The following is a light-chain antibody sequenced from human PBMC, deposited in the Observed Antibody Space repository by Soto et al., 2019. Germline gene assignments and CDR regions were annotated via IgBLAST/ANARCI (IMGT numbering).Light chain of an antibody. CDR3: QQYNNWPRT. CDR1: QSVSSN. CDR2: GAS. Sequence: EIVMTQSPATLSVSPGERATLSCRASQSVSSNLAWYQQKPCQAPSLLIYGASTWATGIPARFSGSGSGTDFTLTISSLQSEDFAVYYCQQYNNWPRTFGQGTKVEIK. J-gene: IGKJ1*01. V-gene: IGKV3-15*01.